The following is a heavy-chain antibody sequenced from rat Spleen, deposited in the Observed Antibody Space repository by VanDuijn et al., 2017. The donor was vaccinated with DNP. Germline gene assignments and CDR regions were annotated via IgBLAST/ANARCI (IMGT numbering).Heavy chain of an antibody. D-gene: IGHD1-2*01. V-gene: IGHV2S12*01. CDR3: TRWHLYLSYFDY. CDR1: GFSLSGYG. J-gene: IGHJ2*01. Sequence: QAQLKESGPGLVQPSQTLSLTCTVSGFSLSGYGVSWVRQPPGKGLEWIAAISSGGSTYYNSALRSRLSFSRDTSKNQVFLKVSSLQTEDTATYFCTRWHLYLSYFDYWGQGVMVTVSS. CDR2: ISSGGST.